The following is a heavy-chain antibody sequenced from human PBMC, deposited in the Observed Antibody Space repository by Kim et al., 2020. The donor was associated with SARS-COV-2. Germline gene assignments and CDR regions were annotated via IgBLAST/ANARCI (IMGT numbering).Heavy chain of an antibody. CDR1: GGSISSYY. V-gene: IGHV4-59*01. J-gene: IGHJ5*02. CDR2: IYYSGST. CDR3: ASRRVSSGLNWFDP. Sequence: SETLSLTCTVSGGSISSYYWSWIRQPPGKGLEWIGYIYYSGSTNYNPSLKSRVTISVDTSKNQFSLKLSSVTAADTAVYYCASRRVSSGLNWFDPWGQGTLVTVSS. D-gene: IGHD6-19*01.